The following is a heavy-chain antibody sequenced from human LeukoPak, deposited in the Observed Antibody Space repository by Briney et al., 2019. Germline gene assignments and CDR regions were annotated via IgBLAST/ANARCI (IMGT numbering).Heavy chain of an antibody. Sequence: SETLSLTCAVYGGSFSGYYWSWIRQLPGKGLEWIGEINHSGSTNYNPSLKSRVTISVDTSKNQFSLKLSSVTAADTAVYYCARGWSLYYYYYYYMDVWGKGTTVTVSS. CDR3: ARGWSLYYYYYYYMDV. D-gene: IGHD2-8*02. J-gene: IGHJ6*03. V-gene: IGHV4-34*01. CDR1: GGSFSGYY. CDR2: INHSGST.